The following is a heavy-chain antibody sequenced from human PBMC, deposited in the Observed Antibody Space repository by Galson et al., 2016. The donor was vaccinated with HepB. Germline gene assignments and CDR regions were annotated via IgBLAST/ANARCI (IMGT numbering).Heavy chain of an antibody. Sequence: SLRLSCAASGFIFGAYAMDWVRQAPGKGLEWVSYINDVGNALHYADSVKGRFIISRDNAKNSLYLQMNSLRDEDTAVYYCARDNLRGYAIDYWGQGSLVTVSS. J-gene: IGHJ4*02. CDR1: GFIFGAYA. V-gene: IGHV3-48*02. CDR3: ARDNLRGYAIDY. D-gene: IGHD5-18*01. CDR2: INDVGNAL.